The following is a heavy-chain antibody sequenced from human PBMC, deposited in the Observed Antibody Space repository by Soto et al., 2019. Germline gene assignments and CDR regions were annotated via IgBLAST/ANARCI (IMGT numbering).Heavy chain of an antibody. V-gene: IGHV4-39*01. CDR3: ARRVSGSYFHY. J-gene: IGHJ4*02. D-gene: IGHD1-26*01. Sequence: QLQLQESGPGLVKPSETLSLTCTVSGGSISSSSYYWGWIRQPPGKGLEWIGNIYSSGSTYTNPSVNSRVTISVDTSTNQFSLKLSSVAAAHTVVYYCARRVSGSYFHYWGQGTVVTASS. CDR2: IYSSGST. CDR1: GGSISSSSYY.